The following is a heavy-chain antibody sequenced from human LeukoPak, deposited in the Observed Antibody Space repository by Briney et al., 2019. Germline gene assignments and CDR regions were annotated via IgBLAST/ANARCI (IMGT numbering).Heavy chain of an antibody. D-gene: IGHD3-10*01. CDR2: IYHSGST. V-gene: IGHV4-38-2*02. J-gene: IGHJ5*02. CDR3: ARDRGFGES. Sequence: SETLSLTCTVSGYSISSGYYWGWIRQPPGKGLEWIGSIYHSGSTYYNPSLKSRVTISVDTSKNQFSLKLSSVTAADTAVYYCARDRGFGESWGQGTLVTVSS. CDR1: GYSISSGYY.